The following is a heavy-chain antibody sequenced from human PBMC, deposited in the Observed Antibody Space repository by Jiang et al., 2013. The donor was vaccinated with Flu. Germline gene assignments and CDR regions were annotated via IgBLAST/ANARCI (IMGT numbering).Heavy chain of an antibody. D-gene: IGHD6-19*01. CDR2: ISYSGTT. CDR1: GASISSYY. V-gene: IGHV4-59*01. J-gene: IGHJ4*02. Sequence: GSGLVKPSETLSLTCTVSGASISSYYWSWIRQPPGTALQWIGFISYSGTTSYNPSLKSRVTISVDTSKNQFSLKLNSVTAAGTGVYYCVSTGYSSGWPARYYFDYWGQGTLVTVSS. CDR3: VSTGYSSGWPARYYFDY.